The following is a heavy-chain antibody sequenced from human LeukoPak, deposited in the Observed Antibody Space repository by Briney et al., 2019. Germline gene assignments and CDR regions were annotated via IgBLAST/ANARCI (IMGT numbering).Heavy chain of an antibody. V-gene: IGHV1-18*01. CDR1: GYTLISYA. D-gene: IGHD2-15*01. CDR2: ITAYNSYT. Sequence: GASVKVSCKASGYTLISYAISWVRQAPGQGLEWMGWITAYNSYTTYAQKLQGRVTMTTDTSTNTAYMELRSLKSDDTAVYYCARGDCSGGSCYLPEYLQHWGQGTLVTVSS. CDR3: ARGDCSGGSCYLPEYLQH. J-gene: IGHJ1*01.